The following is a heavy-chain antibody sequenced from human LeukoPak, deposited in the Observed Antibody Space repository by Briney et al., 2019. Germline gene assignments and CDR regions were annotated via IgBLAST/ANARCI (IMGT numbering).Heavy chain of an antibody. Sequence: ASVKVSCKASGYTFTSYGISWVRQAPGQGLEWMGWISAYNGNTNYAQKLQGRVTMTTDTSTSTAYMELRSLRSDDTAVYYCARDKCSSTSCYRNWFDPWGRGTLVTVSS. J-gene: IGHJ5*02. V-gene: IGHV1-18*01. D-gene: IGHD2-2*02. CDR2: ISAYNGNT. CDR3: ARDKCSSTSCYRNWFDP. CDR1: GYTFTSYG.